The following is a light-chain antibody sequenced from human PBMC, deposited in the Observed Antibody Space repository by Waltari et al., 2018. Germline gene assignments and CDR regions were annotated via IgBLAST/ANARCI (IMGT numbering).Light chain of an antibody. CDR1: SPNIRSNY. Sequence: SVLTQPPSASGTPGQRATIPCSGRSPNIRSNYVSRYQQLPGPAPNLLIYRNNQRPSGVPARFSGSKSGTSASLAISGLRSEDEADYYCAAWDDSLSGVLFGGGTKLTV. J-gene: IGLJ2*01. CDR3: AAWDDSLSGVL. CDR2: RNN. V-gene: IGLV1-47*01.